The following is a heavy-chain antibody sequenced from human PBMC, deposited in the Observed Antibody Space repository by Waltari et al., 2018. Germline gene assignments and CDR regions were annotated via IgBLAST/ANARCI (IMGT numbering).Heavy chain of an antibody. CDR3: ARGGVVVPAAMGFDL. V-gene: IGHV1-18*04. J-gene: IGHJ2*01. CDR1: GYTFTSYG. D-gene: IGHD2-2*01. Sequence: QVQLVQSGAEVKKPGASVKVSCKASGYTFTSYGIRRVRRAPGQGLEWMGWVSAYNGNTNYAQKLQGRVTMTTDTSTSTAYMELRSLRSDDTAVYYCARGGVVVPAAMGFDLWGRGTLVTVSS. CDR2: VSAYNGNT.